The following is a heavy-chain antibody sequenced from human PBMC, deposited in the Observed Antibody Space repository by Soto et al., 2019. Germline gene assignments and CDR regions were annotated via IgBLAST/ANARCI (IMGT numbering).Heavy chain of an antibody. CDR1: GDTVSSNTAT. CDR2: TYYRSKWYN. J-gene: IGHJ6*02. CDR3: AREGVGYYGSGSHPGYYYGMDV. D-gene: IGHD3-10*01. V-gene: IGHV6-1*01. Sequence: SQTLSLTCAISGDTVSSNTATWNWIRQSPSRGLEWLGSTYYRSKWYNDYALSVKSRVTINPDTSKNQFSLKLSSVTAADTAVYYCAREGVGYYGSGSHPGYYYGMDVWGQGTTVTVSS.